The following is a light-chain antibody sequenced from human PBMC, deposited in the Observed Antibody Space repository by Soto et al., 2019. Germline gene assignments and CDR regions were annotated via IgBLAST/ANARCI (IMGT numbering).Light chain of an antibody. V-gene: IGKV3-20*01. CDR2: STS. Sequence: EIVLTQSPDTLSLSPGERATLSCRASQRVSSDSLAWYQQQPGQAPRLLIYSTSNRATDIPDRFSGSGSGTDFTLTIRRLEPEDFALYYCQQYGRSQTFGQGTKVDSK. CDR3: QQYGRSQT. CDR1: QRVSSDS. J-gene: IGKJ1*01.